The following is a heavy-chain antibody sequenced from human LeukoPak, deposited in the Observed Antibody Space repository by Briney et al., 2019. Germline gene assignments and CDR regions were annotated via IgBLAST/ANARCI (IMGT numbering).Heavy chain of an antibody. D-gene: IGHD6-13*01. CDR3: ARLTIAAGDY. CDR2: ISSSSSYI. V-gene: IGHV3-21*01. Sequence: PGGSLRLSCAASGFTFSSYSMNWVRQAPGKGLEWVSSISSSSSYIYYADSVKGRFTISRDNAKNSLHLQMNSLRVEDTAVYYCARLTIAAGDYWGQGTLVTVSS. J-gene: IGHJ4*02. CDR1: GFTFSSYS.